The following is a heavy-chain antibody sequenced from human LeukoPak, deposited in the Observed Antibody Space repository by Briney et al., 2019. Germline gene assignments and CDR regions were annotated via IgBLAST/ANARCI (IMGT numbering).Heavy chain of an antibody. D-gene: IGHD1-26*01. V-gene: IGHV3-23*01. CDR3: ARDSGGSYDQWDAFDI. Sequence: GGSLRLSCAASGFTFSSYAMSWVRQAPGKGLEWVSSISGSGGRTDYADSVKGRFTISRDNSKNTLYLQMSSLRAEDTAVYYCARDSGGSYDQWDAFDIWGQGTMVTVSS. J-gene: IGHJ3*02. CDR1: GFTFSSYA. CDR2: ISGSGGRT.